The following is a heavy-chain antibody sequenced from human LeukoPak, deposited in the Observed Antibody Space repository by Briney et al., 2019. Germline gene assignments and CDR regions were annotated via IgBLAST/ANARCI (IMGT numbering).Heavy chain of an antibody. CDR2: TNAGNGNT. Sequence: ASVKVSCKASGYTFTSYAMHWLRQAPGQRLEWMGWTNAGNGNTKYSQKFQGRVTITRDTSASTAYMELSSLRSEDTAVYYCASPTTVSGSYGFDYWGQGTLVTVSS. D-gene: IGHD1-26*01. CDR1: GYTFTSYA. V-gene: IGHV1-3*01. J-gene: IGHJ4*02. CDR3: ASPTTVSGSYGFDY.